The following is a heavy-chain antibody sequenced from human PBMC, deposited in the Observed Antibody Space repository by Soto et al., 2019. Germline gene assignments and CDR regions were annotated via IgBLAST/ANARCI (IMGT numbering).Heavy chain of an antibody. J-gene: IGHJ4*02. Sequence: SETLSLTCTVSGGSISSYYWSWIRQPPGKGLEWIGYIFYSGSTNYNPSLKSRVTISVDTSKNQFSLKLSSVTAADTAVYYCASHYSGTFGRAFDYWGQGTLVTVSS. D-gene: IGHD1-26*01. CDR3: ASHYSGTFGRAFDY. V-gene: IGHV4-59*08. CDR1: GGSISSYY. CDR2: IFYSGST.